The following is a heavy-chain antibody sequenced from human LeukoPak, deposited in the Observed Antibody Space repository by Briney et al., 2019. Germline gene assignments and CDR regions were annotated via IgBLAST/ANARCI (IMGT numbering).Heavy chain of an antibody. Sequence: GGSLGLSCAASGFTVSSNYMSWVRQAPGKGLEWVSVLYIGGSTYYADSVRGRFTISRDNSKNTLYLQMNSLRAEDTAVYYCARSPRLFPWYFDYWGQGTLVTVSS. J-gene: IGHJ4*02. V-gene: IGHV3-53*01. CDR1: GFTVSSNY. CDR2: LYIGGST. D-gene: IGHD3-22*01. CDR3: ARSPRLFPWYFDY.